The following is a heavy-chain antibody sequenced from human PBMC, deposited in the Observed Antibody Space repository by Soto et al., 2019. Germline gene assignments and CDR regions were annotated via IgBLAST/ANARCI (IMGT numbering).Heavy chain of an antibody. CDR2: IYYSGNT. CDR1: GGSISSGGYY. D-gene: IGHD4-17*01. V-gene: IGHV4-31*03. J-gene: IGHJ6*02. CDR3: ARESTVVTSPTGYGMDV. Sequence: SETLSLTCTVSGGSISSGGYYWNWIRQHPGKGLEWIGYIYYSGNTYYNQSLKSRVTISVDTSKNQFSLKLTSVTAADTAVYYCARESTVVTSPTGYGMDVWGQGTTVTVSS.